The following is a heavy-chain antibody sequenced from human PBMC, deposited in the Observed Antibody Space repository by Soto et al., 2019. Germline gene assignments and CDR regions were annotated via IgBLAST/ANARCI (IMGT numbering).Heavy chain of an antibody. Sequence: GGSLRLSCAASGFTFSSYSMNWVRQAPGKGLEWVSSISSSSSYIYYADSVEGRFTISRDNAKNSLYLQMNSLRAEDTAVYYCARDTKRGYGQYYYYYGMDVWGQGTTVTVSS. CDR1: GFTFSSYS. D-gene: IGHD5-18*01. J-gene: IGHJ6*02. V-gene: IGHV3-21*01. CDR2: ISSSSSYI. CDR3: ARDTKRGYGQYYYYYGMDV.